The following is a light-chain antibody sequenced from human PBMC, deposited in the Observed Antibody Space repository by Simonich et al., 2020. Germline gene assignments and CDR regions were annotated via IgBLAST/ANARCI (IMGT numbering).Light chain of an antibody. J-gene: IGLJ2*01. V-gene: IGLV9-49*01. CDR1: TGYRKYK. CDR3: GADHGSGSNFVVV. CDR2: VCTGGLVG. Sequence: QPVLTPPPSASASLGASVTLTCTLSTGYRKYKVDWYQQRPGKGPRFVMRVCTGGLVGSKGDGIPDRFSVLGSGLNRYLTIKNIQEEDESDYHCGADHGSGSNFVVVFGGGTKLTVL.